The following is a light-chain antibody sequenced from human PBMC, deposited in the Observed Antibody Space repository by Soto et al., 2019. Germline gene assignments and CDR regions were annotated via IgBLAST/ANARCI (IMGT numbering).Light chain of an antibody. Sequence: DIQLTQSPSFLSASVGDRVTITCRASQGISSYLAWYQQKPGKAPKLLIYAASTLQSGVPSRFSGSGSGTEFTLTISSLQPEDFATYYCQQLNSYPITVGGGTKV. CDR3: QQLNSYPIT. V-gene: IGKV1-9*01. J-gene: IGKJ4*01. CDR2: AAS. CDR1: QGISSY.